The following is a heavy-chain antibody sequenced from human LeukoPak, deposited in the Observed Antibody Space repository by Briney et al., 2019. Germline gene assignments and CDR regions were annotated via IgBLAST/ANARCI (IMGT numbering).Heavy chain of an antibody. CDR2: INQDGSEK. CDR1: GFTISSYW. CDR3: ARDTTP. Sequence: GGSLRLSCAASGFTISSYWMSWVRQAPGKGLEWVANINQDGSEKYYVDSVKGRFTISRDNAKKSLYLQMNSLRAEDTAVYYCARDTTPWGQGILVTVSS. D-gene: IGHD1-26*01. V-gene: IGHV3-7*01. J-gene: IGHJ5*02.